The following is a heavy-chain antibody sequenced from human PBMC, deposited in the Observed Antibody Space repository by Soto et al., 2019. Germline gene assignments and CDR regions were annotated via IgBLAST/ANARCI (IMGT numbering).Heavy chain of an antibody. J-gene: IGHJ3*02. V-gene: IGHV3-23*01. CDR2: ISGSGRPT. Sequence: GGSLRLSCAACGYTLSSYAVTWVRKAPGRGLEWVSAISGSGRPTYYADAVKGRLTISRDNAKNSLYLQMNSLRVEDTAVYYCARGLGSSGWYSPWDAFDIWGQGTMVTVSS. D-gene: IGHD6-19*01. CDR1: GYTLSSYA. CDR3: ARGLGSSGWYSPWDAFDI.